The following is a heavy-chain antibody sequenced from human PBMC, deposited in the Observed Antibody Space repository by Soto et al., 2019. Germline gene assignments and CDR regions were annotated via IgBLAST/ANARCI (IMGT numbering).Heavy chain of an antibody. D-gene: IGHD5-12*01. V-gene: IGHV1-69*13. J-gene: IGHJ4*02. CDR1: GGTFSSYA. CDR2: IVPIVGTT. Sequence: GASVKVSCKTSGGTFSSYAISWVQQAPGQGLEWMGGIVPIVGTTTYAQKFQGRVTITADEATSTAYMQLSRLRSDDTAVYYCVRVVAIPGYPDHWGQGTLXTVSS. CDR3: VRVVAIPGYPDH.